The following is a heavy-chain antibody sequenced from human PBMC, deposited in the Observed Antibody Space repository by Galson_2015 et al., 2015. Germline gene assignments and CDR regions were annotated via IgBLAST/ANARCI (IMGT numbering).Heavy chain of an antibody. CDR2: IYPGDTDT. CDR3: ARRVLVTPYYFDY. D-gene: IGHD2-21*02. CDR1: GYSFTSYW. V-gene: IGHV5-51*01. J-gene: IGHJ4*02. Sequence: QSGAEVKKAGESLKISCKGSGYSFTSYWIVWVRQMPGKGLEWMGIIYPGDTDTRYSPSLQGQVTISADKSISTAYLQWSSLKASDTAMYYCARRVLVTPYYFDYWGQGTLVTVSS.